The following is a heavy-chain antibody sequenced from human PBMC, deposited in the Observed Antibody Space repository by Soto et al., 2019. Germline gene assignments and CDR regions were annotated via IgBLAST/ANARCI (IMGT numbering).Heavy chain of an antibody. D-gene: IGHD1-26*01. CDR1: GYTFTTYG. CDR3: GRSVGLSYGMDV. Sequence: GASVKVSCKASGYTFTTYGISWVRQAPGQGLEWMGWISAYNGNTNYAQKLQGRVTMSTVTSTSTAYMELRSLRSDDTAVYYCGRSVGLSYGMDVWGQGTTVTVSS. V-gene: IGHV1-18*01. CDR2: ISAYNGNT. J-gene: IGHJ6*02.